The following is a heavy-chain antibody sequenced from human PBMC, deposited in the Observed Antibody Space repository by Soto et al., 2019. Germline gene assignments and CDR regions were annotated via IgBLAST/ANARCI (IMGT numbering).Heavy chain of an antibody. CDR3: AKVTKRAAAGRYEYYKYGMDV. Sequence: GGSLKPSFAPPWFAFCTFAMTWVPPAPGEGLGWGSVISGSGGSSYYAASVKGRFTISRDNSKNTLYLQMNGLRAEDTALYYCAKVTKRAAAGRYEYYKYGMDVWGQGTTVTVSS. J-gene: IGHJ6*02. D-gene: IGHD6-13*01. V-gene: IGHV3-23*01. CDR1: WFAFCTFA. CDR2: ISGSGGSS.